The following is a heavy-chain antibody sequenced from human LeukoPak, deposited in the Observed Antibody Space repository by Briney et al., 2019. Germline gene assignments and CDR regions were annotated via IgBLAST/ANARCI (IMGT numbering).Heavy chain of an antibody. V-gene: IGHV3-7*01. CDR3: ARDDGFSCFSY. CDR1: GFISSNYW. J-gene: IGHJ4*02. Sequence: GGSLRLSCVASGFISSNYWMNWVRQAPGKGLEWVASTKPDESEKYYVASVKGRFTISRDNAKNSLYLQMNDLRAEDAAVYYCARDDGFSCFSYWGQGTPVTVSS. CDR2: TKPDESEK. D-gene: IGHD3/OR15-3a*01.